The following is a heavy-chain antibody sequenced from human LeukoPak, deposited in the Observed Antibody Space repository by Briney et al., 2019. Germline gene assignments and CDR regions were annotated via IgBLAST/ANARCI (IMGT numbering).Heavy chain of an antibody. Sequence: SETLSPTCTVSGGSISSYYWSWIRQPPGKGLEWIGYIYYSGSTNYNPSLKSRVTISVDTSKNQFSLKLSSVTAADTAVYYCASACGGYSSSWCYWGQGTLVTVSS. CDR1: GGSISSYY. CDR2: IYYSGST. D-gene: IGHD6-13*01. J-gene: IGHJ4*02. CDR3: ASACGGYSSSWCY. V-gene: IGHV4-59*01.